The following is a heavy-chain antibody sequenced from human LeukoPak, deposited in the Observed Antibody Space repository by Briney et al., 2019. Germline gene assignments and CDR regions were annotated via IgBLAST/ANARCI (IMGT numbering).Heavy chain of an antibody. CDR1: GFTFSNYA. CDR3: AKKKGLVLVNWSFDY. J-gene: IGHJ4*02. Sequence: PGGSLRLSCAASGFTFSNYAMSWVRQAPGKGLEWVSTLSGSAGYSAYADSVKGRFTISRDNSKNTVYLQMNSLSAEDTGIYYCAKKKGLVLVNWSFDYWGQGTLVIASS. CDR2: LSGSAGYS. V-gene: IGHV3-23*01. D-gene: IGHD1-20*01.